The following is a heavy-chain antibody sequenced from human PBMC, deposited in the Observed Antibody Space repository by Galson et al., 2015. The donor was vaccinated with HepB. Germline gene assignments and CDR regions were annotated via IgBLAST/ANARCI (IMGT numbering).Heavy chain of an antibody. D-gene: IGHD2-15*01. Sequence: SVKVSCKASGYTFTDYYIHWVRQAPGQGLEWVGWISPNSGATNYAQKFQGRVTMTRDTSISTAYMELSGLRSDDTAVFHCARGSSGGSNTGYWGQGTLVTVSS. CDR1: GYTFTDYY. CDR3: ARGSSGGSNTGY. V-gene: IGHV1-2*02. CDR2: ISPNSGAT. J-gene: IGHJ4*02.